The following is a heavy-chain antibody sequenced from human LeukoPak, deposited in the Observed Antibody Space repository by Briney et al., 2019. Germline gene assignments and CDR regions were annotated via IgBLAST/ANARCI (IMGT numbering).Heavy chain of an antibody. J-gene: IGHJ5*02. CDR2: TYYRSKWYN. V-gene: IGHV6-1*01. Sequence: SQTLSLTCAISGDSVSSNSAAWNWIRQSPSRGLEWLGRTYYRSKWYNDYAVSVKSRMTINPDTSKNQFSLQLNSVTPEDTAVYYCARGLGRCSGGSCYEYWFDPWGQGTLVTVSS. D-gene: IGHD2-15*01. CDR1: GDSVSSNSAA. CDR3: ARGLGRCSGGSCYEYWFDP.